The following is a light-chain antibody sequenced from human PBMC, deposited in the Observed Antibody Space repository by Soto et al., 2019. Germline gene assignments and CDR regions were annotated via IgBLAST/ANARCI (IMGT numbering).Light chain of an antibody. CDR1: SGDIGGYDY. CDR3: SSYTSSSTWV. V-gene: IGLV2-8*01. J-gene: IGLJ3*02. Sequence: QSALTQPPSASGSPGQSVTISCTGTSGDIGGYDYVSWYQQHPGKAPKLMIYEVTKRPLGVPDRFSGSRSGNTASLTISGLQAEDESDYYCSSYTSSSTWVFGGGTQLTVL. CDR2: EVT.